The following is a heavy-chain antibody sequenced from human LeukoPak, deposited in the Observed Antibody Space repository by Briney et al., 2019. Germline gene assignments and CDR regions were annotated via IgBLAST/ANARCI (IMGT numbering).Heavy chain of an antibody. CDR1: GFTFSSYS. CDR3: ARGPLLWFGELLSPAYSYYYYMDV. J-gene: IGHJ6*03. Sequence: GGSLRLSCAASGFTFSSYSMNWVRQAPGKGLEWVSYISSSSSTIYYADSVKGRFTISRDNAKNSLYLQMNSLRAEDTAVYYCARGPLLWFGELLSPAYSYYYYMDVWGKGTTVTVSS. V-gene: IGHV3-48*01. D-gene: IGHD3-10*01. CDR2: ISSSSSTI.